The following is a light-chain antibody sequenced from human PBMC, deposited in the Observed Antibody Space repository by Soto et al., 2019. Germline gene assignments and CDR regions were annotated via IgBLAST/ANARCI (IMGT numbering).Light chain of an antibody. CDR1: SSDVGGYNY. CDR3: SSYTSSTDYV. Sequence: QSALTQPASVSGSPGQSITISRTGTSSDVGGYNYVSWYQLHPGKAPKLILYEVTNRPSGVSDRFSGSKSGNTASLTISGLQAEDEADYYCSSYTSSTDYVFGNRTKVTV. J-gene: IGLJ1*01. V-gene: IGLV2-14*01. CDR2: EVT.